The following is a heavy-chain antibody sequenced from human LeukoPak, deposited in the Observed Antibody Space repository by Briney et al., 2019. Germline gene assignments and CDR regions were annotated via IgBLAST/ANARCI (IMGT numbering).Heavy chain of an antibody. CDR3: ARGPPLRWLQSGTVDY. J-gene: IGHJ4*02. CDR1: GGSFSGYY. Sequence: SETLSLTCAVYGGSFSGYYWSCIRQPPGKGLEWIGEINHSGSTNYNPSLKSRVTISVDTSKNQFSLKLSSVTAADTAVYYCARGPPLRWLQSGTVDYWGQGTLVTVSS. CDR2: INHSGST. D-gene: IGHD5-24*01. V-gene: IGHV4-34*01.